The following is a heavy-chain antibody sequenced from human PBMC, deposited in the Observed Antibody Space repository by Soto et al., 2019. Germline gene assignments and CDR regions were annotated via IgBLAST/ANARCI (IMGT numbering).Heavy chain of an antibody. Sequence: SVKVSCKASGGTFSSYTISWVRQAPGQGLEWMGRIIPILGIANYAQKFQGRVTITADKSTSTAYMELSSLRSEDTAVYYCAKAPPMVRSSAYYYGMDVWGQGTTVTVYS. V-gene: IGHV1-69*02. J-gene: IGHJ6*02. CDR2: IIPILGIA. CDR3: AKAPPMVRSSAYYYGMDV. D-gene: IGHD3-10*01. CDR1: GGTFSSYT.